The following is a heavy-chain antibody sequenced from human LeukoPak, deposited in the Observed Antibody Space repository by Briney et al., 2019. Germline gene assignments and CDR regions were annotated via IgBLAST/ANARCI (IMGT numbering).Heavy chain of an antibody. J-gene: IGHJ6*03. CDR3: ARGLIAATGYFSYYYYYYYMDV. CDR2: ISAYNGNT. D-gene: IGHD3-9*01. Sequence: ASVKVSCKASGYTFTSYGISWVRQAPGQGLEWMGWISAYNGNTNYAQKLQGRVTMTTDTSTSTAYMELRSLRSDDTAVYYCARGLIAATGYFSYYYYYYYMDVWGKGTTVTVSS. V-gene: IGHV1-18*01. CDR1: GYTFTSYG.